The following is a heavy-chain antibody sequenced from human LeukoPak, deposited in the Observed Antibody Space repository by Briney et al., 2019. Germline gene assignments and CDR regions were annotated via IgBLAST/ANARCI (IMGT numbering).Heavy chain of an antibody. V-gene: IGHV1-8*01. J-gene: IGHJ5*02. D-gene: IGHD6-6*01. CDR3: ARVKANAAARHSNWFDP. CDR1: GYTFTSYD. Sequence: GASVKVSCKASGYTFTSYDINWVRQATEQGLEWMGWMNPNSGNTGYAQKFQGRVTMTRNTSISTAYMELSSLRSEDTAVYYCARVKANAAARHSNWFDPWGQGTLVTVSS. CDR2: MNPNSGNT.